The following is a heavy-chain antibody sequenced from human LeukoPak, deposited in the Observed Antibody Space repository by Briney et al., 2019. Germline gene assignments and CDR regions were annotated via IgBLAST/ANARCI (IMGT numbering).Heavy chain of an antibody. CDR2: INTNTGNP. CDR3: ARDIGALRIQVPPDAFDI. Sequence: ASVKVSCKASGYTFTGYYMHWVRQAPGQGLEWMGWINTNTGNPTYAQGFTGRFVFSLDTSVSTAYLQISSLKAEGTAVYYCARDIGALRIQVPPDAFDIWGQGTMVTVSS. CDR1: GYTFTGYY. V-gene: IGHV7-4-1*02. D-gene: IGHD5-18*01. J-gene: IGHJ3*02.